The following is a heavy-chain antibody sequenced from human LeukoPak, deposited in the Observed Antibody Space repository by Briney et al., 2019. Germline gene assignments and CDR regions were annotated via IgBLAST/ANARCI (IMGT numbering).Heavy chain of an antibody. CDR1: GFTFSDFG. Sequence: GGSLRLSCAASGFTFSDFGMHWVRQAPGKGLEWVAFIRIDGTNKNYADSVKGRFTIARDNSRNTLFLQMNSLRDEDTAVYYCASPERVWGSYPRNWGQGTLVTVSS. D-gene: IGHD3-16*02. CDR3: ASPERVWGSYPRN. CDR2: IRIDGTNK. J-gene: IGHJ4*02. V-gene: IGHV3-30*02.